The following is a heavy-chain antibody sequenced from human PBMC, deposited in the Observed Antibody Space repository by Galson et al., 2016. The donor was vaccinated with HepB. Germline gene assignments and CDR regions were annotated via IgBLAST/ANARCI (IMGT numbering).Heavy chain of an antibody. CDR3: ARGVTIFGVVTNPSDV. V-gene: IGHV3-33*01. Sequence: SLRLSCAASGFIFRSYGMHWVRQAPGKGLEWVAVIRYDGSNKYYADSVKGRFTISRDNSKNTLYLQMDSLRAEDTAVYYCARGVTIFGVVTNPSDVWGQGTTVTVSS. J-gene: IGHJ6*01. CDR1: GFIFRSYG. D-gene: IGHD3-3*01. CDR2: IRYDGSNK.